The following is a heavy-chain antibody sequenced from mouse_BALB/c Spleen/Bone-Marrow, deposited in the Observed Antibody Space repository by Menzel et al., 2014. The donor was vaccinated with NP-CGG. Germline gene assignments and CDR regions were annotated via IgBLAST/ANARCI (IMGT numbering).Heavy chain of an antibody. J-gene: IGHJ1*01. Sequence: EVKLVESGAELVKPGASVKLSCTASGFNIKDTYMHWVKQRHEQGLEWIGRIDPANGNTKYDPKFQGKATITADSSANTAFLQLSSLTSEDTAVYYCASYRYAWYFDDWGAGTTVTVSS. CDR1: GFNIKDTY. V-gene: IGHV14-3*02. CDR2: IDPANGNT. CDR3: ASYRYAWYFDD. D-gene: IGHD2-14*01.